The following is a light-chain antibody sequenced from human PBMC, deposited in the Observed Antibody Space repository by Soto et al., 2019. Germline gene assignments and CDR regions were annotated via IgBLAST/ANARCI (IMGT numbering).Light chain of an antibody. CDR1: SSNIGAGYD. CDR2: VNS. V-gene: IGLV1-40*01. J-gene: IGLJ3*02. Sequence: QLVLTQPPSVSGAPGQRVTISCTGSSSNIGAGYDVHWYQQFPGAAPKLLIYVNSNRPSGVPDRFSGSKSGTSASLAITGLQAEDEADYYCQSYDSSLSRVFGGGTKLTVL. CDR3: QSYDSSLSRV.